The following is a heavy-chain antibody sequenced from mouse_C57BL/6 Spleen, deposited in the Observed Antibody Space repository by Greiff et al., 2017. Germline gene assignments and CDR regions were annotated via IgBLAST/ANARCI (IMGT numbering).Heavy chain of an antibody. CDR2: IDPSDSYT. V-gene: IGHV1-50*01. CDR3: ARGYYGSSPYAMDY. Sequence: QVHVKQSGAELVKPGASVKLSCKASGYTFTSYWMQWVKQRPGQGLEWIGEIDPSDSYTNYNQKFKGKATLTVDTSSSTAYMQLSSLTSEDSAVYYCARGYYGSSPYAMDYWGQGTSVTVSS. J-gene: IGHJ4*01. D-gene: IGHD1-1*01. CDR1: GYTFTSYW.